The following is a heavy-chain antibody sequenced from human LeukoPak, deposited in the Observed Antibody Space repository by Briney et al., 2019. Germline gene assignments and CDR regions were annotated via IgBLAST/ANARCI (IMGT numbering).Heavy chain of an antibody. J-gene: IGHJ4*02. CDR3: ARDTNSYFDY. V-gene: IGHV3-33*01. CDR1: GXTFSSYG. CDR2: IWSDGSNK. D-gene: IGHD1-7*01. Sequence: PGGSLRLSCAASGXTFSSYGMHWVRQAPGKGLEWVALIWSDGSNKFYADSVKGRFTISRDNSKNTLYLQMNSLRAEDTAVYYCARDTNSYFDYWGQGTLVTVSS.